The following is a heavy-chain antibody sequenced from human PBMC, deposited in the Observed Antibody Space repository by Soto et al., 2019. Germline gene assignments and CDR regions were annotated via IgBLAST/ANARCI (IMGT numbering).Heavy chain of an antibody. V-gene: IGHV1-8*01. D-gene: IGHD2-2*01. CDR3: ARSGGVVSAAMFFDY. CDR2: MNPNSGNT. Sequence: ASVKVSCKASGYTFTSYDTNWVRQATGQGLEWMGWMNPNSGNTGYAQKFQGRVTMTRNTSMSTAYMELRSLRSDDTAVYYCARSGGVVSAAMFFDYWGQGTLVTVSS. J-gene: IGHJ4*01. CDR1: GYTFTSYD.